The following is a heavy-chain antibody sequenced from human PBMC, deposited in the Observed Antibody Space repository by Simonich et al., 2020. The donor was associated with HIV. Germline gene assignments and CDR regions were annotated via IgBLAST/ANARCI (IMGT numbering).Heavy chain of an antibody. CDR3: ARVIFVTSAGFDY. D-gene: IGHD3-3*02. CDR2: INNSGTT. Sequence: QVQLQESGPGLVKPSETLSLTCAVYGGSFSGYFWSCIRQPPGRGLEWIAEINNSGTTTYKPSLKSRVTISRDTSKNQFSLKLSSVTAADTAIYYCARVIFVTSAGFDYWGQGTLVTVSS. J-gene: IGHJ4*02. CDR1: GGSFSGYF. V-gene: IGHV4-34*10.